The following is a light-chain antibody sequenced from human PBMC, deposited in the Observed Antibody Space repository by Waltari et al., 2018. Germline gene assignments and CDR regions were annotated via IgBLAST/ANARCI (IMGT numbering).Light chain of an antibody. Sequence: IVLTQPPGTLALFPGQRATLSCRASQSVGMALAWYQQKPGQAPRLLIYDTSTRATGIPDRFSGSGSGTDFSLTISRVEPEDFAVYYCQKYVRLPVTFGQGTKVEVK. CDR3: QKYVRLPVT. CDR2: DTS. V-gene: IGKV3-20*01. J-gene: IGKJ1*01. CDR1: QSVGMA.